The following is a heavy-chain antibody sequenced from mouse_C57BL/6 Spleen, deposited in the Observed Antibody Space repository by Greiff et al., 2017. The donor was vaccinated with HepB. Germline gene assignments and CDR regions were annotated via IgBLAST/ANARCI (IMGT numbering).Heavy chain of an antibody. Sequence: VQLQQSVAELVRPGASVKLSCTASGFNIKNTYMHWVKQRPEQGLEWIGRIDPANGNTKYAPKFPGKATITADTSSNTAYLQLSSLTSEDTAIYYCASLYYYGSSPFAYWGQGTLVTVSA. CDR2: IDPANGNT. J-gene: IGHJ3*01. CDR3: ASLYYYGSSPFAY. D-gene: IGHD1-1*01. CDR1: GFNIKNTY. V-gene: IGHV14-3*01.